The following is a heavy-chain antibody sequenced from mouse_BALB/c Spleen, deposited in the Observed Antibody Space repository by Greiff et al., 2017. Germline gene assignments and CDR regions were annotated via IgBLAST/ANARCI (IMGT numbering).Heavy chain of an antibody. D-gene: IGHD2-14*01. J-gene: IGHJ2*01. CDR2: INPSTGYT. CDR3: ARGTVRRGFDY. V-gene: IGHV1-7*01. Sequence: VQLQQSGAELAKPGASVKMSCKASGYTFTSYWMHWVKQRPGQGLEWIGYINPSTGYTEYNQKFKDKATLTADKSSSTAYMQLSSLTSEDSAVYYCARGTVRRGFDYWGQGTTLTVSS. CDR1: GYTFTSYW.